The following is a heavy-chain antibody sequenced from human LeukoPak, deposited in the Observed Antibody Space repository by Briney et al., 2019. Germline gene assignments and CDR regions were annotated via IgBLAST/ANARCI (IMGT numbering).Heavy chain of an antibody. Sequence: SETLSLTCTVSGYSISSGYYWGWIRQPPGKGLEWIGSIYHSGSTYYNPSLKSRVTISVDTSKNQFSLKLSSVTAADTAVYYCARDFWFGGVIYYFDYWGQGTLVTVSS. J-gene: IGHJ4*02. D-gene: IGHD3-16*02. V-gene: IGHV4-38-2*02. CDR3: ARDFWFGGVIYYFDY. CDR2: IYHSGST. CDR1: GYSISSGYY.